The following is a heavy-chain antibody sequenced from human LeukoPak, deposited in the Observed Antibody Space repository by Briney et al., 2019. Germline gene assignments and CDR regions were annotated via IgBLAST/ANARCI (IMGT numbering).Heavy chain of an antibody. CDR1: GCTFSNYG. D-gene: IGHD6-25*01. CDR3: AKDRGTSLCDAFDI. J-gene: IGHJ3*02. Sequence: PGGSLTLSCAASGCTFSNYGLSWVCQAPGKGMGLVSVITDNGGSTYYADSVQGRLTTSRDDSNNTLYLQVNSLGPEDTAVYYCAKDRGTSLCDAFDIWGQGTMVSVSS. V-gene: IGHV3-23*01. CDR2: ITDNGGST.